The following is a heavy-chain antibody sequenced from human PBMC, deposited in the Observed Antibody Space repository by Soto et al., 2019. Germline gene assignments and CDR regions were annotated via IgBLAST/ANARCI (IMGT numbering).Heavy chain of an antibody. Sequence: QVQLVQSGAEVKKPGASVKVSCKASGYTFTSYGISWVRQAPGQGLEWMGWISAYNGNTKYAQKPQGRVTMTTDTSTSRAYMEVRSLRSDDTAVYYCARDLAVGLVDYWGQGTLVTVSS. D-gene: IGHD6-19*01. CDR1: GYTFTSYG. J-gene: IGHJ4*02. V-gene: IGHV1-18*01. CDR2: ISAYNGNT. CDR3: ARDLAVGLVDY.